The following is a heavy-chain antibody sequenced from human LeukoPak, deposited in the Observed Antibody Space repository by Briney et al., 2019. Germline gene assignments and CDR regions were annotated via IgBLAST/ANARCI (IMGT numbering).Heavy chain of an antibody. CDR3: AKDRGGYSGYDPDY. Sequence: GRSLRLSCAASGFTSSSYGMHWVRQAPGKGLEWVAVISYDGSNKYYADSVKGRFTISRDNSKNTLYLQMNSLRAEDTAVYYCAKDRGGYSGYDPDYWGQGTLVTVSS. V-gene: IGHV3-30*18. CDR1: GFTSSSYG. CDR2: ISYDGSNK. D-gene: IGHD5-12*01. J-gene: IGHJ4*02.